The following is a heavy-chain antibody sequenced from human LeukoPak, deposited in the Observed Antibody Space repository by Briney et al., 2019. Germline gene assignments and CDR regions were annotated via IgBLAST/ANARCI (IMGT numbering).Heavy chain of an antibody. D-gene: IGHD6-13*01. V-gene: IGHV3-53*01. CDR2: IYSGGST. CDR1: GFTVSSNY. J-gene: IGHJ6*03. Sequence: GGSLRLSCAASGFTVSSNYMSWVRQAPGKGLEWVSVIYSGGSTYYADSVKGRFTISRDNSKNTLYLQMNSLRAEDTAVYYCARVVSSSWYYPSTYYYYMDVWGKGTTVTVSS. CDR3: ARVVSSSWYYPSTYYYYMDV.